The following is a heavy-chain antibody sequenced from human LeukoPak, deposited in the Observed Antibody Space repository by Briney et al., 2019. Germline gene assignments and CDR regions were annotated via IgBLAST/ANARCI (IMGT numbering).Heavy chain of an antibody. CDR3: ARRYCSSATCYPDDAFDI. V-gene: IGHV1-18*04. Sequence: ASVKVSCKASGDTFTSYCISWVRQPPGQELEWMGWISAYSGNTNYAQNLQGRVTMTTDKSTTTAYMELRSLRSDDTAVYYCARRYCSSATCYPDDAFDIWGQGTMVTVSS. CDR1: GDTFTSYC. D-gene: IGHD2-2*01. CDR2: ISAYSGNT. J-gene: IGHJ3*02.